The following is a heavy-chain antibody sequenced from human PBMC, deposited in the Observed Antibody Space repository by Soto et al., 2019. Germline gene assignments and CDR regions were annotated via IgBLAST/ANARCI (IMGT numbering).Heavy chain of an antibody. CDR3: AKGQGWSYYYDS. CDR1: VFTFSSYA. CDR2: IGGSGGT. V-gene: IGHV3-23*01. Sequence: EVQLLESGGGLVQPGGSLRLSCAASVFTFSSYAMSCVRLAPGKGLEWFSSIGGSGGTYYADSVKGRFTISRDNSKNMLYLHLNSLRAEDTAMYYCAKGQGWSYYYDSWGQGTLVTVSS. J-gene: IGHJ4*02. D-gene: IGHD2-15*01.